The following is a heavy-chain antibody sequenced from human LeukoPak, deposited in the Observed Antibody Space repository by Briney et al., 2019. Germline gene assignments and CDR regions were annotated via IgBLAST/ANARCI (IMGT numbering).Heavy chain of an antibody. CDR1: GFTFSSSA. Sequence: ASVKVSCKASGFTFSSSAVQWVRQARGQRLEWIGWIVVGSGNTNYAQKFQERVTITRDMSTSTAYMDLSSLRSEDTAVYYCAAFTPRVSILVVPAATPYWYFDLWGRGTLVTVSS. J-gene: IGHJ2*01. CDR3: AAFTPRVSILVVPAATPYWYFDL. D-gene: IGHD2-2*01. V-gene: IGHV1-58*01. CDR2: IVVGSGNT.